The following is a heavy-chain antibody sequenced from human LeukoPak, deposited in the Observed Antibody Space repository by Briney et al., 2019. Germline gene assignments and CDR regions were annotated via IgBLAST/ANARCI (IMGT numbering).Heavy chain of an antibody. D-gene: IGHD6-13*01. CDR3: ARSLIAAAGTFEY. CDR2: ISAYNGNT. Sequence: ASVKVSCKASGYTFTSYGISWVRQAPGQGLEWMGWISAYNGNTNYAQKLQGRVTMTTDTPTSTAYMGLRSLRSDDTAVSYCARSLIAAAGTFEYWGQGTLVTVSS. V-gene: IGHV1-18*01. CDR1: GYTFTSYG. J-gene: IGHJ4*02.